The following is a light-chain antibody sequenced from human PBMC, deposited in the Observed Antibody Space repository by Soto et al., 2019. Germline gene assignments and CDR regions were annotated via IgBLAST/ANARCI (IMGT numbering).Light chain of an antibody. Sequence: EIVLTQSPATLSLSPGERATLSCRASQSVSSYLAWYQQKPGQAPRLLIYDASNRATGIPARFSGSGSGTDFTLTISSLEPEDFAVYYCQQRSNWPPKTFGQGTKVDNK. CDR3: QQRSNWPPKT. CDR1: QSVSSY. CDR2: DAS. V-gene: IGKV3-11*01. J-gene: IGKJ1*01.